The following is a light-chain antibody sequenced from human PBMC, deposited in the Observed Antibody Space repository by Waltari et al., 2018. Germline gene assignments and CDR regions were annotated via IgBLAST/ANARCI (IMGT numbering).Light chain of an antibody. Sequence: QSALTPPPSASGSPGQSVTISCTGTTSDVGTYNSVPWFQQHPGRAPKLLIYEVNKRPSGVPDRFSGSKSDNRASLTVSGLQADDEAVYHCSSYAGSNTLVFGGGTKLTVL. CDR2: EVN. CDR1: TSDVGTYNS. V-gene: IGLV2-8*01. J-gene: IGLJ2*01. CDR3: SSYAGSNTLV.